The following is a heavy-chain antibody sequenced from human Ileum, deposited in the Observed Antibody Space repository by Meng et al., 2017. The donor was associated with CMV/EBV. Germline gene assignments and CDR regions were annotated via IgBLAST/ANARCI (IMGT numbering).Heavy chain of an antibody. Sequence: GGSLRLSCAASEFTVSSNHMSWVRQAPGKGLEWVSIIYSGGGTNYADSVKGRFTISRGSSENTLYLQMNSLRVEDTAVYYCARYCSSTSCYVGGGMDVWGQGTTVTVSS. CDR1: EFTVSSNH. V-gene: IGHV3-53*01. D-gene: IGHD2-2*01. J-gene: IGHJ6*02. CDR3: ARYCSSTSCYVGGGMDV. CDR2: IYSGGGT.